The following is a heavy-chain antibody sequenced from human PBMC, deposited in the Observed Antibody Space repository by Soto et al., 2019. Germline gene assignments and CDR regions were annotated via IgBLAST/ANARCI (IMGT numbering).Heavy chain of an antibody. D-gene: IGHD3-16*01. CDR3: SKGPEIRATPFGDH. CDR2: ISFDGNKK. CDR1: GFTFSSYV. V-gene: IGHV3-30*18. J-gene: IGHJ4*02. Sequence: QVQLVESGGGVVQPGTSLRLSCEASGFTFSSYVIHWVRQAPGKGLDWLAGISFDGNKKYYGESVKDRFTISRDNSRNTVNLHMNSMRSDDTGVDYCSKGPEIRATPFGDHWGQGTLVTVSS.